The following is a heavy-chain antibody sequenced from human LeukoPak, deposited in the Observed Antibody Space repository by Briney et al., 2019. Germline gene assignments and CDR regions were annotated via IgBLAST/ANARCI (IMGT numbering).Heavy chain of an antibody. CDR3: ARDQYDTWSRRGNFDS. D-gene: IGHD3-3*01. J-gene: IGHJ4*02. V-gene: IGHV3-7*03. Sequence: GGSLRLSCAASGFTFGNYWMSWVRQAPGKGLEWVANIKEDGSEKYYVDSVKGRFTISRDNARNSLYLQMNSLRVEDTAVFYCARDQYDTWSRRGNFDSWGQGTLVIVSS. CDR2: IKEDGSEK. CDR1: GFTFGNYW.